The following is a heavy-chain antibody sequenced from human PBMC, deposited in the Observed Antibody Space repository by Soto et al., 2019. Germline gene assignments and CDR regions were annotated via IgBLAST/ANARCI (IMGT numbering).Heavy chain of an antibody. CDR3: GRLEGLATISYYFDY. Sequence: SETLFLTCTVSGGSLSSGGYYWSWIRQHPGKGLEWIGSIYYSGSTYYNPSLESRVTISVDKSKNQFSLKLMSLSAADTAVYYCGRLEGLATISYYFDYWGQGALVNVSS. CDR1: GGSLSSGGYY. J-gene: IGHJ4*02. CDR2: IYYSGST. D-gene: IGHD3-9*01. V-gene: IGHV4-39*01.